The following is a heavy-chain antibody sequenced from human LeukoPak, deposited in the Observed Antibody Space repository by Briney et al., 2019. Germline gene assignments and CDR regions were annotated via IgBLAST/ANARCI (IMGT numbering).Heavy chain of an antibody. V-gene: IGHV1-18*01. D-gene: IGHD5-12*01. J-gene: IGHJ4*02. CDR1: GYTFSSYG. CDR2: ISGYNGNT. Sequence: ASVTVSCKASGYTFSSYGIAWVRQAPGQGLEWMGWISGYNGNTNYAQKLQGRVSMTTDTSTTTAYMELRSLTSDDTALYYCARSSLGTITAGPFDYWGQGTLVTVSS. CDR3: ARSSLGTITAGPFDY.